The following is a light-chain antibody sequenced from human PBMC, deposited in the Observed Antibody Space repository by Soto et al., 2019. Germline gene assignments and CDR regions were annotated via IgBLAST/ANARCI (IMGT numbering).Light chain of an antibody. J-gene: IGKJ2*01. CDR2: DAS. CDR3: QQRSNWPPMYT. CDR1: QSVSSY. V-gene: IGKV3-11*01. Sequence: EIVLTQSPATLSLSPGERATLSCRASQSVSSYLAWYQQKPGQAPRLLIYDASNRATGIPARFSGSGSGTDFTLTISSLEHEDFAVNYCQQRSNWPPMYTFGQGTKLEIK.